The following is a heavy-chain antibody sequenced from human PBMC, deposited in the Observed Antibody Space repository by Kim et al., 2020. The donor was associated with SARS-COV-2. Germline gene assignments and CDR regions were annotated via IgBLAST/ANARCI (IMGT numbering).Heavy chain of an antibody. CDR1: GDSISSYY. CDR2: IYSSGSP. D-gene: IGHD2-2*01. CDR3: AGMHCTRTSCYPLDGFDI. Sequence: SETLSLTCTVSGDSISSYYWSWIRQPAGKGLEWIGRIYSSGSPNYNPSLKSRVTMSVDTSKNQFSLKLNSVTAADTAVYYCAGMHCTRTSCYPLDGFDIWGQGTMVTVSS. J-gene: IGHJ3*02. V-gene: IGHV4-4*07.